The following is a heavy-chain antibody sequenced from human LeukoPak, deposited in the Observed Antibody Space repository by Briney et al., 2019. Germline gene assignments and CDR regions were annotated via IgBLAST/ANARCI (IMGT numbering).Heavy chain of an antibody. J-gene: IGHJ3*02. CDR1: GFPCSGYW. D-gene: IGHD3-10*01. CDR2: INEDGSEI. V-gene: IGHV3-7*01. Sequence: PGGSLSLSCAVSGFPCSGYWMGWVRQAAGNGLEWVATINEDGSEIYYVDSVKGRFTISRDNAKNSLSLQMNSLRAEDTTLYYCARGFDGRSAFDIWGQGTMVTVSS. CDR3: ARGFDGRSAFDI.